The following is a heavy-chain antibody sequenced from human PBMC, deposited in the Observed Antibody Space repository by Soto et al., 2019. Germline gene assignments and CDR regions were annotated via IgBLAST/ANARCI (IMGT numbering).Heavy chain of an antibody. V-gene: IGHV3-48*01. D-gene: IGHD3-9*01. J-gene: IGHJ3*02. CDR3: ARRTQSYDILTGYYSAGAFDI. Sequence: GGSLRLSCAASGFTFSSYSMNWVRQAPGKGLEWVSYISSSSSTIYYADSVKGRFTISRDNAKNSLYLQMNSLRAEDTAVYYCARRTQSYDILTGYYSAGAFDIWGQGTMVTV. CDR2: ISSSSSTI. CDR1: GFTFSSYS.